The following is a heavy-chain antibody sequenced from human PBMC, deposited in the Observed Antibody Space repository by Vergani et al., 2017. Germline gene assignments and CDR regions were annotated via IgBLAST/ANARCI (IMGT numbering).Heavy chain of an antibody. CDR1: GYTFTSYG. J-gene: IGHJ4*02. V-gene: IGHV1-18*01. CDR3: ARVGGIAAAGKFDY. D-gene: IGHD6-13*01. CDR2: ISPYNGDT. Sequence: QVQLVQSGGEVKKPGASVKVSCKASGYTFTSYGISWVRQAPGQGLEWRGWISPYNGDTNYAQKLQGRVTMTTDTSTSTAYMELRSLRSDDTALCYCARVGGIAAAGKFDYWGQGTLVTVSS.